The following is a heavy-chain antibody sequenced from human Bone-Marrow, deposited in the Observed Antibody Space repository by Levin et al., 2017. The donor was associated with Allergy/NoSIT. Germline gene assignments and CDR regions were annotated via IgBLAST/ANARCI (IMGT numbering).Heavy chain of an antibody. V-gene: IGHV3-11*03. CDR3: ATHHIAADGTEEGYFDF. Sequence: GGSLRLSCATSGFTFSDYYMSWIRQAPGKGLEWVSFISTMSSYTKYRDSVRGRFSISRDNAKNSLYLEMNSLRAEDTAVYYCATHHIAADGTEEGYFDFWGQGTLVTVSS. D-gene: IGHD6-13*01. J-gene: IGHJ4*02. CDR2: ISTMSSYT. CDR1: GFTFSDYY.